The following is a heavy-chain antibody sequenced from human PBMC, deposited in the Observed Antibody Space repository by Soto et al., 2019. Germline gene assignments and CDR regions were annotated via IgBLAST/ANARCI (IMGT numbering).Heavy chain of an antibody. CDR1: GFTFNNAW. Sequence: EVQLVESGGGLVKPGGSLRLSCAASGFTFNNAWMSWVRQAPGKGLEWVGRIKSKTDGETTDYAAHVRGRFAISRDDLENTLYLQMNSLKTEDTAFYYCTTGHYAGIYWGRGTLVTVSS. CDR3: TTGHYAGIY. D-gene: IGHD3-16*01. J-gene: IGHJ4*02. V-gene: IGHV3-15*01. CDR2: IKSKTDGETT.